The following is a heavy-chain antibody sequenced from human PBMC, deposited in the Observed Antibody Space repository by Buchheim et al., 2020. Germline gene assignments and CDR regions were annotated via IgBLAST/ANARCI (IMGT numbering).Heavy chain of an antibody. D-gene: IGHD3-10*01. Sequence: QVQLVESGGGVVQPGRSLRLSCAASGFTFTSYAKHWVRQAPGKGLEWVALISSDGSQKYYADSVKGRFTISRDNSIKTLYLQMNSLRAEDTALYYCARDLVVGFYYGSAPLGYWGQGTL. CDR1: GFTFTSYA. J-gene: IGHJ4*02. V-gene: IGHV3-30*04. CDR3: ARDLVVGFYYGSAPLGY. CDR2: ISSDGSQK.